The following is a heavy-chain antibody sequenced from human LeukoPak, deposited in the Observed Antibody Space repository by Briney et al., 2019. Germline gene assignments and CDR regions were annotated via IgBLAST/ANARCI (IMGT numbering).Heavy chain of an antibody. V-gene: IGHV4-59*01. J-gene: IGHJ6*03. CDR3: ARITYYYYMDA. CDR1: GGSISSYY. D-gene: IGHD1-14*01. CDR2: IYYSGST. Sequence: KSSETLSLTCTVSGGSISSYYWSWIRQPPGKGLEWIGYIYYSGSTNYNPSLKSRVTISVDTSKNQFSLKLSSVTAADTAVYYCARITYYYYMDAWGKGTTVTVSS.